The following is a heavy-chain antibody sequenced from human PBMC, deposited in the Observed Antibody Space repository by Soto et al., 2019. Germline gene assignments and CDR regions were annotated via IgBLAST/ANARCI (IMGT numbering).Heavy chain of an antibody. V-gene: IGHV3-30*18. J-gene: IGHJ4*02. CDR1: GFTFSGSG. Sequence: GGSLRLSCAASGFTFSGSGLHWVRQAPGKGLEWVAVTSYDGSNKFYADSVKGRFTISRDNFRNTLYLQMNSLRAEDTAVYYCAKEFHSWNYFDYWGQGTLVTVSS. CDR3: AKEFHSWNYFDY. CDR2: TSYDGSNK. D-gene: IGHD1-20*01.